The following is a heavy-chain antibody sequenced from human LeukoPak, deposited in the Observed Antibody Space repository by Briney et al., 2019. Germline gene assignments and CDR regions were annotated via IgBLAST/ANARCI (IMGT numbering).Heavy chain of an antibody. D-gene: IGHD3-22*01. Sequence: PGESLKISCKGSGYSFPNYWSGWVRQMPGKGLERMGVIYCGDSDTRYSPSFQGQVTISVDKSISTAYLQWSSLKSSDTAMYYCARHYGRWGSSGYYFDYWGQGTLVTVSS. CDR3: ARHYGRWGSSGYYFDY. V-gene: IGHV5-51*01. CDR1: GYSFPNYW. CDR2: IYCGDSDT. J-gene: IGHJ4*02.